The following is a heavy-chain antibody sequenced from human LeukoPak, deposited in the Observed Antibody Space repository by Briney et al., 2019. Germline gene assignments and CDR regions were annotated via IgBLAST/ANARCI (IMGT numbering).Heavy chain of an antibody. V-gene: IGHV1-2*02. CDR3: ARVGFGELQNFDY. J-gene: IGHJ4*02. CDR2: INPNSGGT. CDR1: GYTFTGHY. D-gene: IGHD3-10*01. Sequence: GASVKVSCKASGYTFTGHYIHWVRQAPGQGLEWMGWINPNSGGTNYAQKFQGRVTMTRDTSISTAYMELSRLTSGDTAVYYCARVGFGELQNFDYWGQGTLVTVSS.